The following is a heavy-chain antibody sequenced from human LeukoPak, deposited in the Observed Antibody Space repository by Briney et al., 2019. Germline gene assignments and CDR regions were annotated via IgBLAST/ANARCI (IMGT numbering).Heavy chain of an antibody. Sequence: PGGSLRLSCAASGLTFSSYAMSWVRQAPGKGLEWVSGISPSGDITYYTDSVRGRFTISRDNFKNTLSLQVNSLRAEDTAMYYCAKDDDWGRYKHWGQGTLVTVSS. CDR2: ISPSGDIT. D-gene: IGHD3-16*01. CDR1: GLTFSSYA. CDR3: AKDDDWGRYKH. J-gene: IGHJ1*01. V-gene: IGHV3-23*01.